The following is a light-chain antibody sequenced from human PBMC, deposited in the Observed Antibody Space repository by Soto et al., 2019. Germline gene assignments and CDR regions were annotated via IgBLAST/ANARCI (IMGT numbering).Light chain of an antibody. CDR3: QSYDSSLSGVV. CDR1: SSNIGAGND. J-gene: IGLJ2*01. CDR2: HNT. Sequence: QPVLTQPPSVSGAPGQRVTISCTGSSSNIGAGNDVHWYQQFPGTAPKLLIYHNTNRPSGVPDRFSGSKSGASASLAITGLQAEDEADYYCQSYDSSLSGVVFGGGTKVTVL. V-gene: IGLV1-40*01.